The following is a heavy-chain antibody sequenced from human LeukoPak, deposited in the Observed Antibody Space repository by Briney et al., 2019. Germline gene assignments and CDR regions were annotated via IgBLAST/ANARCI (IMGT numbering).Heavy chain of an antibody. CDR1: GFTFSNYA. J-gene: IGHJ4*02. V-gene: IGHV3-21*01. CDR2: ISSGSSYI. D-gene: IGHD5-12*01. CDR3: ARVINSGYDWGGVDY. Sequence: PGGSLRLSCAASGFTFSNYAMNWVRQAPGKGLEWVSSISSGSSYIYYADSVKGRFTISRDNAKNSLYLQMNSLRAEDTAVYYCARVINSGYDWGGVDYWGQGTLVTVSS.